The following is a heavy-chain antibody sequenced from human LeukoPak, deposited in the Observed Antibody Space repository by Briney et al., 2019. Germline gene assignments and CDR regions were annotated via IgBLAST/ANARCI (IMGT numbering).Heavy chain of an antibody. Sequence: GGSLRLSCAASGFTFSSYAMSWVRQAPGKGLEWVSAISGSGGSTYYADSVKGRFTISRDNSKNTLYLQMNSLRAEDTAVYYCAKGSTWFGEYNFYMDVWGKGTTVTISS. D-gene: IGHD3-10*01. CDR2: ISGSGGST. J-gene: IGHJ6*03. CDR1: GFTFSSYA. CDR3: AKGSTWFGEYNFYMDV. V-gene: IGHV3-23*01.